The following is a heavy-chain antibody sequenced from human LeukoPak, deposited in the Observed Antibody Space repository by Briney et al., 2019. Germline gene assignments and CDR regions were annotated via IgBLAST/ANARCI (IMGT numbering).Heavy chain of an antibody. CDR2: INPDGSST. CDR3: ARSFGDPSS. Sequence: GGSLRLSCAASGFTFSTYWMHWVRQTPGKGLLWVSLINPDGSSTNYADSVKGRFTISRDNATNTLYLQMNSLRAEDTAVYYCARSFGDPSSWGQGTLVTVSS. J-gene: IGHJ5*02. V-gene: IGHV3-74*01. D-gene: IGHD3-16*01. CDR1: GFTFSTYW.